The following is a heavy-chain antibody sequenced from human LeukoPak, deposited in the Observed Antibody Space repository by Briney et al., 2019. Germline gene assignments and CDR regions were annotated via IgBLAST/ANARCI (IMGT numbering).Heavy chain of an antibody. J-gene: IGHJ4*02. CDR1: GVSIKYDGYY. D-gene: IGHD3-16*01. CDR3: ASAYVFGYFDY. V-gene: IGHV4-30-2*06. Sequence: SETLSLTCTVSGVSIKYDGYYWAWMRQSPGKGLEWIGYIHHSGTTDYNPSLNSRATISVDRSKNQFSLKLSSVTAADTAVYYCASAYVFGYFDYWGQGTLVTVSS. CDR2: IHHSGTT.